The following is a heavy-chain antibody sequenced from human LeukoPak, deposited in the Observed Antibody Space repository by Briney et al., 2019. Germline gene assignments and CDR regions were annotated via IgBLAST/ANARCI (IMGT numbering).Heavy chain of an antibody. V-gene: IGHV3-23*01. CDR2: IRGNGGT. D-gene: IGHD3-16*01. CDR3: AKASWVSSTDAVR. Sequence: GGSLRLSCAASGLSFSSFAMSWVRQGPARGLEWVSSIRGNGGTFYADSVKGRFTLSSDSSRNTVYFQLNNLRVEDTAIYYCAKASWVSSTDAVRWGQGTLVTVSS. CDR1: GLSFSSFA. J-gene: IGHJ4*02.